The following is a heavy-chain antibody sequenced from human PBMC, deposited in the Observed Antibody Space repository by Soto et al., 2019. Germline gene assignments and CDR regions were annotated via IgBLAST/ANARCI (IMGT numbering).Heavy chain of an antibody. Sequence: SATKSLTLTVTSGSIRSCSYDWSWIRQPPGKGLEWIGSIYYSGSTYYNPSLKSRVTISVDTSKNQFSLKLSSVTAADTAVYYCARPSGSYLYYFDYWGQGTLVTVS. CDR2: IYYSGST. CDR1: SGSIRSCSYD. D-gene: IGHD1-26*01. V-gene: IGHV4-39*01. J-gene: IGHJ4*02. CDR3: ARPSGSYLYYFDY.